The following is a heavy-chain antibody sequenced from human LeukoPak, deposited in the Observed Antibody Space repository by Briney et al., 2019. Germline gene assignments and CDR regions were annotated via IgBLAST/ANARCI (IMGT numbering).Heavy chain of an antibody. Sequence: SETLSLTCAVYGGSFSGYYWSWIRQPPGKGLEWIGEINHSGSTNHNPSLKSRVTISVDTSKNQFSLKLSSVTAADTAVYYCARERIQLWFSPSYGMDVWGQGTTVTVSS. D-gene: IGHD5-18*01. J-gene: IGHJ6*02. V-gene: IGHV4-34*01. CDR3: ARERIQLWFSPSYGMDV. CDR2: INHSGST. CDR1: GGSFSGYY.